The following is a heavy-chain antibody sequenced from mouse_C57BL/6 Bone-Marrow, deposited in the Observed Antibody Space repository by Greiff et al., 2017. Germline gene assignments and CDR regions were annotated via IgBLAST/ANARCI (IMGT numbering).Heavy chain of an antibody. CDR3: ARWGYYDSSPYYYAMDD. V-gene: IGHV1-63*01. CDR2: IYPGGGYT. D-gene: IGHD1-1*01. Sequence: QVQLQQSGAELVRPGTSVKMSCKASGYTFTNYWIAWAKQRPGHGLEWIGDIYPGGGYTNYNEKFKGKATLTADKSSSTAYMQFSSLTSEDSAIYYCARWGYYDSSPYYYAMDDWGQGTSVTVSS. J-gene: IGHJ4*01. CDR1: GYTFTNYW.